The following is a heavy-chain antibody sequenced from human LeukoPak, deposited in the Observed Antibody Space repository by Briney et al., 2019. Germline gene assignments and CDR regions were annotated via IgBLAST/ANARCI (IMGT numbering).Heavy chain of an antibody. V-gene: IGHV1-2*02. CDR2: INPNSGGT. D-gene: IGHD3-10*01. J-gene: IGHJ4*02. CDR3: ARVVPPTDYGSGSYFWDPYYFDY. CDR1: GYTFIDYY. Sequence: GASVKVSCTASGYTFIDYYMHWVRQAPGQGLEWMGWINPNSGGTNSAQKFQGRVTMTRDTSISTAYMELSRLRSDDTAVYYCARVVPPTDYGSGSYFWDPYYFDYWGQGTLVTVSS.